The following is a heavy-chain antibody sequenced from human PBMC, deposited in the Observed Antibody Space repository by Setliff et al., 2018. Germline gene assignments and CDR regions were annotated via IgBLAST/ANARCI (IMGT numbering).Heavy chain of an antibody. Sequence: LSLPCAAYGGTFSDYHWTWIRQSPERGLEWIGEINHRGSTNYNPSFKSRVTISIDTSKDQFSLKLISTTAADTAVYYCARGRNIAARLLDSWGQGTLVTVSS. CDR1: GGTFSDYH. CDR3: ARGRNIAARLLDS. V-gene: IGHV4-34*01. J-gene: IGHJ4*02. CDR2: INHRGST. D-gene: IGHD6-6*01.